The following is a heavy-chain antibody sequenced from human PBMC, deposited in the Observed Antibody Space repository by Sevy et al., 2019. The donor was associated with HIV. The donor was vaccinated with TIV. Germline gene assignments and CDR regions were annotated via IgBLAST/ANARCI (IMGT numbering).Heavy chain of an antibody. J-gene: IGHJ6*02. V-gene: IGHV4-61*08. CDR1: GGSISSGGYY. Sequence: SETLSLTCTVSGGSISSGGYYWSWIRQPPGKGLEWIGYFYYSGRTNYNPSLKSRVTISVDTSKNQFSLKLTSVTAADTAVYYCAEVSPSYYYGVGAWGQGTTVTVSS. CDR2: FYYSGRT. CDR3: AEVSPSYYYGVGA.